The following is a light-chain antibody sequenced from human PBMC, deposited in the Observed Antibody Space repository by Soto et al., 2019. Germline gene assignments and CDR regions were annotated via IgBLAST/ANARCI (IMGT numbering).Light chain of an antibody. CDR3: QSYDSSLTNAV. J-gene: IGLJ7*01. CDR1: SSDVGTYDF. V-gene: IGLV2-11*01. Sequence: QSALTQPRSVSGSPGQSVTISCTGTSSDVGTYDFVSWYQQHPGKAPRLMIFDVSERPSGVPDRFSGSKSGTSVSLAITGLRGEDEADYHCQSYDSSLTNAVFGGGTQLTVL. CDR2: DVS.